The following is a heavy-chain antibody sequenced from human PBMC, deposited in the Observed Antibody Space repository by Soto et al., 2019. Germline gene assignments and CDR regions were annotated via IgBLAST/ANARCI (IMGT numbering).Heavy chain of an antibody. CDR3: ARGSTTEKVDS. V-gene: IGHV4-30-4*08. CDR2: ISYSGST. J-gene: IGHJ4*02. Sequence: SETLSLTCTVSGGSISSGGYYWSWIRQHPGTGLEWIGYISYSGSTNYNPSLKSRVTISVDTSKNQFSLKLSSVTAADTAMYYCARGSTTEKVDSWGQGILVTVSS. CDR1: GGSISSGGYY.